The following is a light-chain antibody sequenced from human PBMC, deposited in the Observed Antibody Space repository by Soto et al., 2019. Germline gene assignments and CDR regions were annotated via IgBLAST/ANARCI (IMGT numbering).Light chain of an antibody. CDR1: QRIGRF. CDR3: QQCYMGWT. V-gene: IGKV1-5*01. CDR2: DAS. J-gene: IGKJ1*01. Sequence: DIQMTQSPSTLSASVGDRVTITCRASQRIGRFLAWYQHQPGKAPKLLIYDASTLESGVPSRFSGTGSGTEFTFSITSLQPEDFGTYYCQQCYMGWTFGQGTKVDFK.